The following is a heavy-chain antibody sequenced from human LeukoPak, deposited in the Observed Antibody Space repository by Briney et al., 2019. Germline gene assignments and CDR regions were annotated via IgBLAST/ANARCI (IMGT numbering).Heavy chain of an antibody. CDR1: GGSIGSYY. CDR2: IYYSGST. CDR3: ARGTVTYSDYYGMDV. J-gene: IGHJ6*02. Sequence: PSETLSLTCTVSGGSIGSYYWSWIRQPPGKGLAGIGYIYYSGSTNYNPSLKSRVTISVDASKNEFSLKLSSVPAAETAVYYCARGTVTYSDYYGMDVWGQGTTVTVSS. V-gene: IGHV4-59*08. D-gene: IGHD4-17*01.